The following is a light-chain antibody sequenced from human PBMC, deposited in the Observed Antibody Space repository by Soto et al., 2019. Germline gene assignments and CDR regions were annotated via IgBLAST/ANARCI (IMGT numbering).Light chain of an antibody. CDR3: QQYGSSSFT. J-gene: IGKJ3*01. Sequence: EIALTQSPGTLSLSPGERATLSCRASQSVSSSYLAWYQQKPGQAPRLLIYCASSRATGIPDRFSGSGSGTDFTLTISRLEPEDFAVYYCQQYGSSSFTFGPGTKVDIK. V-gene: IGKV3-20*01. CDR1: QSVSSSY. CDR2: CAS.